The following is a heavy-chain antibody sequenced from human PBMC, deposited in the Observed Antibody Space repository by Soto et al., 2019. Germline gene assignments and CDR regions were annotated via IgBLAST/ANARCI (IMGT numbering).Heavy chain of an antibody. J-gene: IGHJ4*02. CDR1: GFNFDNYY. Sequence: GGSLRLSCAASGFNFDNYYMAWVRQAPGKGLEWVANIKKDESGSNYVDSLKGRFTISRDNAKNSLYLQMNNVRAEESGVYFCARDTTGILDYGGQGTLVTVSS. D-gene: IGHD1-1*01. CDR2: IKKDESGS. V-gene: IGHV3-7*01. CDR3: ARDTTGILDY.